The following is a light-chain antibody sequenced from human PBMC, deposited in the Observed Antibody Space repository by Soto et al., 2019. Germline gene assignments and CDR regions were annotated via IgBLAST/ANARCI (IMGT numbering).Light chain of an antibody. J-gene: IGLJ1*01. CDR1: SSDVGSYDF. CDR2: EVS. CDR3: SSYSSSTVRYV. V-gene: IGLV2-14*01. Sequence: QSALTQPASVSGSPGQSITMSCTGNSSDVGSYDFVSWYQQHPGKAPKLLIYEVSNRPSGVSARFSGSKSDNTASLTISGLQAADEADYFCSSYSSSTVRYVFGSGTKVTVL.